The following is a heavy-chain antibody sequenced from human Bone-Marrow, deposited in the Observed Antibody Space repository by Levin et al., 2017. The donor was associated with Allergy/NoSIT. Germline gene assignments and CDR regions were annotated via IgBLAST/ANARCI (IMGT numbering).Heavy chain of an antibody. CDR1: GASVTSGGYY. D-gene: IGHD2-8*01. CDR2: VYTSGSP. Sequence: KSSETLSLTCTVSGASVTSGGYYWTWIRQRPGTGLEWIGYVYTSGSPYYNPSLKSRVSISIDTSKNQFSLEMTSVTAADTAVYFCARDLPRYCPNGHCPPPFDIWGQGTMVTVSS. CDR3: ARDLPRYCPNGHCPPPFDI. V-gene: IGHV4-31*03. J-gene: IGHJ3*02.